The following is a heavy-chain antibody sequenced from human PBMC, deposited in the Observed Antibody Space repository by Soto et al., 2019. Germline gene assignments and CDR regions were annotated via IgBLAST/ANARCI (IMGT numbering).Heavy chain of an antibody. CDR1: GVTFSSYA. CDR3: ARDTAEMATTLYGMDV. D-gene: IGHD1-1*01. J-gene: IGHJ6*02. V-gene: IGHV1-69*13. CDR2: IIPIFGTA. Sequence: SVKVSCKASGVTFSSYAISWVRQAPGQGLEWMGGIIPIFGTANYAQKFQGRVTITADESTSTAYMELSSLRSEDTAVYYCARDTAEMATTLYGMDVWGQGTTVTSP.